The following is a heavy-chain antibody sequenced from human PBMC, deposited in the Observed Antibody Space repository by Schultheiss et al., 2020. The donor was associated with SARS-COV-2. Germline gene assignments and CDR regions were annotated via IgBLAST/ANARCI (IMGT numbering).Heavy chain of an antibody. CDR3: ARDSRSDF. CDR2: IWYDGSNK. V-gene: IGHV3-33*08. Sequence: GGSLRLSCAASGFTFSGSAMHWVRQASGKGLEWVAVIWYDGSNKYYADSVKGRFTISRDNSKNTLYLQMNSLRAEDTAVYYCARDSRSDFWGQGTLVTVSS. CDR1: GFTFSGSA. J-gene: IGHJ4*02.